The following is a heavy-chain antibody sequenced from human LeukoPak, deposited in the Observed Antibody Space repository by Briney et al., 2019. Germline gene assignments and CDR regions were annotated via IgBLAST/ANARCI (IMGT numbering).Heavy chain of an antibody. CDR2: ISYDGSNK. D-gene: IGHD6-19*01. CDR1: GFTFSSYT. CDR3: ARVRQWLDRDAFDI. V-gene: IGHV3-30*04. Sequence: PGKSLRLSCAASGFTFSSYTMHWVRQAPGKGLEWVAFISYDGSNKYYADSVKGRFTISRDNSKNTLYLQMNSLRADDTAVYYCARVRQWLDRDAFDIWGQGTMVTVSS. J-gene: IGHJ3*02.